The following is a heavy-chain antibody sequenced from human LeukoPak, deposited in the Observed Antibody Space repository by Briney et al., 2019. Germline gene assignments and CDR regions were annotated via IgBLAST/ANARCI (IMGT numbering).Heavy chain of an antibody. Sequence: GGSLRLSCAASGFTFSNAWMSWVRQDPGKGLEWVGHIKSKTDGGTTDYAAPVKGRFTISRDDSKNTLYLQMNSLKTEDTAVYYCTTEWLVNDYWGQGTLVTVPS. CDR1: GFTFSNAW. CDR2: IKSKTDGGTT. V-gene: IGHV3-15*01. CDR3: TTEWLVNDY. D-gene: IGHD5-18*01. J-gene: IGHJ4*02.